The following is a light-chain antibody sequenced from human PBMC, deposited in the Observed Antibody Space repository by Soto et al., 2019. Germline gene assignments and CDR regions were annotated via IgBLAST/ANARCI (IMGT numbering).Light chain of an antibody. CDR3: QQYGSPSIT. CDR1: QSVSSSY. Sequence: EIVLTQSPGTLSLSPGERATLSCRASQSVSSSYLAWYQQKPGQAPRLLIYGASNRATGIPDRFSGSGSGTDFTLTISRLEPEDFAVYYCQQYGSPSITFGQGTRLEIK. CDR2: GAS. J-gene: IGKJ5*01. V-gene: IGKV3-20*01.